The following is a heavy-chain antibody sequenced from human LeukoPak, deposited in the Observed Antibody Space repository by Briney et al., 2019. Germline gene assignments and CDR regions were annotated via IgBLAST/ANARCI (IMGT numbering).Heavy chain of an antibody. D-gene: IGHD1-26*01. CDR2: IYYSGST. CDR1: GGSISSYY. J-gene: IGHJ6*02. CDR3: ARHQGGGREHYYGMDV. Sequence: PSETLSLTCTVSGGSISSYYWSWIRQPPGKGLEWIGYIYYSGSTNYNPSLKSRVTISVDTSKNQFSLKLSSVTAADTAVYYCARHQGGGREHYYGMDVWGQGTTVTVSS. V-gene: IGHV4-59*01.